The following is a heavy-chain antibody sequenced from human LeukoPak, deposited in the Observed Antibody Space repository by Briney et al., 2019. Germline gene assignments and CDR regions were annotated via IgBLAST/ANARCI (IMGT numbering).Heavy chain of an antibody. D-gene: IGHD6-13*01. V-gene: IGHV1-2*02. J-gene: IGHJ4*02. Sequence: ASVKVSCKASRYTFTGYYMHWVRQAPGQGLEWMGWINPNSGGTNYAQKFQGRVTMTRDTSISTAYMELSRLRSDDTAVYYCARDTRIAAAGGALDWGQGTLVTVSS. CDR3: ARDTRIAAAGGALD. CDR1: RYTFTGYY. CDR2: INPNSGGT.